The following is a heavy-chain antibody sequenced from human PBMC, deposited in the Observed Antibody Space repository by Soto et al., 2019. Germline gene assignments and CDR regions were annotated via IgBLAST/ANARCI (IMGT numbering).Heavy chain of an antibody. V-gene: IGHV4-59*01. Sequence: SETLSLTCTVSGGSISSYYWSWIRQPPGKGLEWIGYIYYSGSTNYNPSLRSRVTISVDTSKNQFSLKLSSVTAADTAVYYCARASDYGDYYFDYWGQGTLVTVSS. CDR1: GGSISSYY. J-gene: IGHJ4*02. D-gene: IGHD4-17*01. CDR2: IYYSGST. CDR3: ARASDYGDYYFDY.